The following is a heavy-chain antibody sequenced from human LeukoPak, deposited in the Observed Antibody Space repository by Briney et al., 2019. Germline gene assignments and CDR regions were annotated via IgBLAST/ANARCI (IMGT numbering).Heavy chain of an antibody. CDR1: GFSVSGYW. Sequence: GGSLGLSCAVSGFSVSGYWMTWLRQAPGKGLEWVANVKQDGSEKNYVDSVKGRFTISRDNAENSLFLQMNSLRVEDTAVYYCAREWQGGIAAAGTRIEGDYWGQGTLVAVSS. V-gene: IGHV3-7*01. CDR3: AREWQGGIAAAGTRIEGDY. D-gene: IGHD6-13*01. CDR2: VKQDGSEK. J-gene: IGHJ4*02.